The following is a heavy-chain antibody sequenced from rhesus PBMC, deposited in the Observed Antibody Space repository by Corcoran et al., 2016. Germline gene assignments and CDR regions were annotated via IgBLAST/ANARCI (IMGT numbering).Heavy chain of an antibody. D-gene: IGHD2-21*01. CDR3: ARGGDCTGSGCYVEWYFEF. Sequence: QVQLVQSGAEVKKPGASVKVSCKASGFTFGSYAISWVRQAPGQGLEWMGFIIPFVGIKNYAEKFQGRGTINADTSTSTAYMELSSLRSEDTAVYYCARGGDCTGSGCYVEWYFEFWGQGVLVTVSS. V-gene: IGHV1-198*02. J-gene: IGHJ1*01. CDR1: GFTFGSYA. CDR2: IIPFVGIK.